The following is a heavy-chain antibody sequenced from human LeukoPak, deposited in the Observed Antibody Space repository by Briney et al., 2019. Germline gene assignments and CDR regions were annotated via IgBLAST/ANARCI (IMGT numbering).Heavy chain of an antibody. CDR1: GYTFTGYY. J-gene: IGHJ4*02. CDR2: ISAYNGNT. CDR3: ARRGRGVASGYDY. Sequence: ASVKVSCTASGYTFTGYYMHWVRQAPGQGLEWMGWISAYNGNTNYAQKLQGRVTMTTDTSTSTAYMELRSLRSDDTAVYYCARRGRGVASGYDYWGQGTLVTVSS. V-gene: IGHV1-18*04. D-gene: IGHD3-3*01.